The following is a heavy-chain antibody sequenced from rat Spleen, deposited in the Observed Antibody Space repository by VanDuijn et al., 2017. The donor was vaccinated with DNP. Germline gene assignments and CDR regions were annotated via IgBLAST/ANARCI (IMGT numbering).Heavy chain of an antibody. D-gene: IGHD1-9*01. CDR2: ISYSGYT. J-gene: IGHJ1*01. Sequence: EVQLQESGPGLVKPSQSLSLTCSVTGYSITSNYWGWIRKFPGNKMEWIGHISYSGYTSYNPSLKSRISITRDTSKNQFFLQLNSVTTEDTATYYCARGVSSYYGYNSYWYFDFWGPGTMVTVSS. CDR3: ARGVSSYYGYNSYWYFDF. CDR1: GYSITSNY. V-gene: IGHV3-1*01.